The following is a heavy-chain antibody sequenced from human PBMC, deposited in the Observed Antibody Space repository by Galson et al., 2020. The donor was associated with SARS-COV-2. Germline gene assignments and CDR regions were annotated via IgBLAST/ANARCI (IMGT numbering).Heavy chain of an antibody. D-gene: IGHD2-15*01. CDR2: INHSGST. V-gene: IGHV4-34*01. CDR3: ARGSVVVVAATFYYYYYGMDV. CDR1: GGSFSGYY. J-gene: IGHJ6*02. Sequence: SETLSLTCAVYGGSFSGYYWSWIRQPPGKGLEWIGEINHSGSTNYSPSLKSRVTISVDTSKNQFSLKLSSVTAADTAVYYCARGSVVVVAATFYYYYYGMDVWGQGTTVTVSS.